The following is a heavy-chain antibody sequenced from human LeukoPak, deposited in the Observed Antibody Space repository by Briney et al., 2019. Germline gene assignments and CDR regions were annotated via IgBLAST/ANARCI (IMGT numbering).Heavy chain of an antibody. CDR3: ARSIGLRYFDWLPEYH. Sequence: VASVTVSCKASGYTFTSYDINWVRQAPGQGLEWMGWMNPNSGNTGYAQKFQGRVTMTRNTSISTAYMELSSLRSEDTAVYYCARSIGLRYFDWLPEYHWGQGTLVTVSS. J-gene: IGHJ5*02. D-gene: IGHD3-9*01. CDR1: GYTFTSYD. CDR2: MNPNSGNT. V-gene: IGHV1-8*01.